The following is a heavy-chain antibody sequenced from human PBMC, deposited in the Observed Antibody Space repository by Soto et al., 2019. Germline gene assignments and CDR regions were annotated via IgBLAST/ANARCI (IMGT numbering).Heavy chain of an antibody. V-gene: IGHV1-18*01. J-gene: IGHJ6*02. CDR1: GYSFTTYG. CDR3: AGEGPGPSVYYGMDV. CDR2: ISGYNGNT. Sequence: QVQLVQSRGEVKKPGASVKVSCKTSGYSFTTYGISWVRQAPGQGLEWMGWISGYNGNTNYAQKLQGRVTMTTDISTRAAYMELRGRRSDDTAVYYCAGEGPGPSVYYGMDVWGQGGTGTAS.